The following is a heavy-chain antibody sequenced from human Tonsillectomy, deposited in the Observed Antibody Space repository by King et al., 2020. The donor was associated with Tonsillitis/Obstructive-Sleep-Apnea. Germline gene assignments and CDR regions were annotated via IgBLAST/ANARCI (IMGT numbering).Heavy chain of an antibody. CDR3: ARGITMVQGVIIFNWFDP. D-gene: IGHD3-10*01. J-gene: IGHJ5*02. CDR2: IWSDGSNK. V-gene: IGHV3-33*01. Sequence: VQLVESGGGVVQPGRSLRLSCAASGFTFSSYGMHWVRQAPGKGLEWVAVIWSDGSNKYYADSVKGRFTISRDNSKNTLYLQMNSLRAEDTAVYYCARGITMVQGVIIFNWFDPWGQGTLVTVSS. CDR1: GFTFSSYG.